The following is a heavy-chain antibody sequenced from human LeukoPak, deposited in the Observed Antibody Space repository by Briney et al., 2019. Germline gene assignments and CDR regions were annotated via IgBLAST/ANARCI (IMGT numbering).Heavy chain of an antibody. J-gene: IGHJ4*02. CDR2: IYSGGST. D-gene: IGHD6-19*01. V-gene: IGHV3-53*01. CDR1: GFTVSSTY. CDR3: ARGESSGWPFDY. Sequence: GGSLRLSCAASGFTVSSTYMSWVRQAPGKGLEWVSVIYSGGSTYYADSVKGRFTISRDNSKNTLYLQMNSLRAEDTAVYYCARGESSGWPFDYWGQGTLVTVSS.